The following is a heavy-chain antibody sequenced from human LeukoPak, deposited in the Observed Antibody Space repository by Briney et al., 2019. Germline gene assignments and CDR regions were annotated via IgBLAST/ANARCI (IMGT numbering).Heavy chain of an antibody. D-gene: IGHD6-13*01. Sequence: GESLKISCQASGFTFTNYWIAWVRQMPGKGLEWMGIVHAGDSDGRYSPSFQDQVTMSADKSISTAYLQWNSLRASDSAMYFCARFGYSTSLDFYLDVWGRGTLVAVSS. J-gene: IGHJ2*01. CDR1: GFTFTNYW. V-gene: IGHV5-51*01. CDR3: ARFGYSTSLDFYLDV. CDR2: VHAGDSDG.